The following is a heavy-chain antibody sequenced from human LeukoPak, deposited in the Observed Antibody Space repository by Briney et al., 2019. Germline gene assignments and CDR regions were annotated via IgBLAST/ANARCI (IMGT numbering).Heavy chain of an antibody. J-gene: IGHJ5*02. V-gene: IGHV4-59*08. CDR3: ARQSTDFWSGYTKVVWFDP. CDR1: GGSFSGYY. Sequence: PSETLSLTCAVYGGSFSGYYWSWIRQPPGKGLEWIGYIYYSGSTNYNPSLKSRVTISIDTSKNQFSLKLSSVTAADTAVYYCARQSTDFWSGYTKVVWFDPWGQGTLVTVSS. CDR2: IYYSGST. D-gene: IGHD3-3*01.